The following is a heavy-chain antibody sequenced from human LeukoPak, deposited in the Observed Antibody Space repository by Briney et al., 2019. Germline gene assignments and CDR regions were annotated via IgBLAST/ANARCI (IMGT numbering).Heavy chain of an antibody. D-gene: IGHD3-10*01. CDR3: ARGTMVRGVTTGNFDY. Sequence: SVKVSCEASGGTFSSYAISWVRQAPGQGLEWMGGIIPIFGTANYAQKFQGRVTITADESTSTAYMELSSLRSEDTAVYYCARGTMVRGVTTGNFDYWGQGTLVTVSS. CDR1: GGTFSSYA. J-gene: IGHJ4*02. V-gene: IGHV1-69*13. CDR2: IIPIFGTA.